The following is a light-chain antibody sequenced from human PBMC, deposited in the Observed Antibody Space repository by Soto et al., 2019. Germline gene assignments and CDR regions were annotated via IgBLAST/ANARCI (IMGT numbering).Light chain of an antibody. J-gene: IGKJ1*01. V-gene: IGKV3-20*01. Sequence: EILLTQSSGTMSLSPGERATLSCRASQSVSNNWLAWYQQKPGQAPRLLIYGASSRATGIADRFSGSGSGTDFTLTISRLEPEDFALYYCQQYGSSPTTFGQGTKV. CDR2: GAS. CDR3: QQYGSSPTT. CDR1: QSVSNNW.